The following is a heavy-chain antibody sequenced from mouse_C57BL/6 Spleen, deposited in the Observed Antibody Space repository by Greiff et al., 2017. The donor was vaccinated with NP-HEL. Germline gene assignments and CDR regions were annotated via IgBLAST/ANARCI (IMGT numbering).Heavy chain of an antibody. CDR1: GYTFTSYW. D-gene: IGHD1-1*01. V-gene: IGHV1-55*01. CDR2: IYPGSGST. J-gene: IGHJ3*01. CDR3: ARKDYGSSPWFAY. Sequence: VQLQQPGAELVKPGASVKMSCKASGYTFTSYWITWVKQRPGQGLEWIGAIYPGSGSTNYNEKFKSKATLTVDTSSSTAYMQLSSLTSADSAVYYCARKDYGSSPWFAYWGQGTLVTVSA.